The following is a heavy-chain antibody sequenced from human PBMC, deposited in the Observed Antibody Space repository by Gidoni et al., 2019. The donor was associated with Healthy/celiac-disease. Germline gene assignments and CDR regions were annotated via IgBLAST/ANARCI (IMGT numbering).Heavy chain of an antibody. D-gene: IGHD3-10*01. CDR1: GFTFSDYY. CDR3: ARGEHYYYGSGSYLDY. V-gene: IGHV3-11*01. CDR2: ISSCCSTI. Sequence: QVQLVESGGGLVKHGGSLRLSCADSGFTFSDYYMSWIRQAPGTGLGWVSYISSCCSTITYADSVKGRFTISRDNAKNSLYLQMHSLRAKDTAVYYCARGEHYYYGSGSYLDYWGQGTLVTVSS. J-gene: IGHJ4*02.